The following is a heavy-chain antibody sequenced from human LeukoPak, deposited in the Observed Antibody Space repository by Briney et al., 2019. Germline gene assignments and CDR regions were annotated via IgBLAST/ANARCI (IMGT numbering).Heavy chain of an antibody. J-gene: IGHJ5*01. V-gene: IGHV4-34*01. CDR2: INHSGGT. Sequence: SATLSLTCAVYGGSFSGNNWSCIRQPPGKGLEWIGKINHSGGTNYNTSLKSRVTISVDTSKNQFSLKLNSMTAADTAVYYCARGHGIEVAPTGGFDSWGQGILVTVSS. CDR1: GGSFSGNN. CDR3: ARGHGIEVAPTGGFDS. D-gene: IGHD6-19*01.